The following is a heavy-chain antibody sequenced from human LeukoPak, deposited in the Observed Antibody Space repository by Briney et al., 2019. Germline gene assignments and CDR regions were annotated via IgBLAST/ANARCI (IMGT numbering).Heavy chain of an antibody. CDR2: IYTSGST. CDR3: ARVWAAAGFYYYYGMDV. V-gene: IGHV4-4*07. Sequence: SETLSLTRSVSGGSISSYYWSWIRQPAGKGLEWIGRIYTSGSTNYNPSLKSRVTMSADTAKTQFSLKLSSVTAADTAVYYCARVWAAAGFYYYYGMDVWGQGTTVTVSS. CDR1: GGSISSYY. J-gene: IGHJ6*02. D-gene: IGHD6-13*01.